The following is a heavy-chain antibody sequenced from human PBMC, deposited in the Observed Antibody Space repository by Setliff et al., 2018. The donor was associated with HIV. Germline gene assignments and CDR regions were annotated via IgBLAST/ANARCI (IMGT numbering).Heavy chain of an antibody. V-gene: IGHV4-4*02. J-gene: IGHJ4*02. CDR3: TRGPNLLTHYYDSSGYAVGYSDH. CDR1: GGSISDNNW. D-gene: IGHD3-22*01. Sequence: SETLSLTCAVSGGSISDNNWWNWVRQPPGKELEWIGEIFHSGSTNYNPSLKSRVTILVGKSKNQLSLRLSSVTAADTAVYYCTRGPNLLTHYYDSSGYAVGYSDHWGQGTLVTVS. CDR2: IFHSGST.